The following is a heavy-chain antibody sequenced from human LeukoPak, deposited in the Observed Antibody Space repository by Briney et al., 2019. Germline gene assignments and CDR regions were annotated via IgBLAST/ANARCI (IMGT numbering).Heavy chain of an antibody. Sequence: SETLSLTCAVYGGSFSGYYWSWIRQPPWKGLEWIGRIHSGGTTNYNPSLMSRVTLSIDTSKKQISLRLTSMTAADTALYYCARDNGSGYTYGYKHYYYYIDVWGKGTTVTVSS. J-gene: IGHJ6*03. CDR2: IHSGGTT. CDR3: ARDNGSGYTYGYKHYYYYIDV. V-gene: IGHV4-59*10. CDR1: GGSFSGYY. D-gene: IGHD5-18*01.